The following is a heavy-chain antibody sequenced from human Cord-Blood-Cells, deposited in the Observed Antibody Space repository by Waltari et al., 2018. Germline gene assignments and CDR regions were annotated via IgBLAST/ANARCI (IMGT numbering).Heavy chain of an antibody. CDR1: GGTFSSYT. CDR2: IIPILGIA. Sequence: QVQLVQSGAEVKKPGSSVKVSCKASGGTFSSYTISWVRQAPGQGLEWMGRIIPILGIANYAQKFQGRVTITADKSTSTAYMELSSLRSEDTAVYYCARDNPSCDDYGDYEDYYFDYWGQGTLVTVSS. J-gene: IGHJ4*02. D-gene: IGHD4-17*01. CDR3: ARDNPSCDDYGDYEDYYFDY. V-gene: IGHV1-69*08.